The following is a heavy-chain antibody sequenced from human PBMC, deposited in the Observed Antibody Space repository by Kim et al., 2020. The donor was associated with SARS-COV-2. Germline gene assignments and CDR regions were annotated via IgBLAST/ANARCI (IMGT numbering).Heavy chain of an antibody. CDR1: GFTFSSYG. CDR2: ISYDGSNK. J-gene: IGHJ4*02. V-gene: IGHV3-33*05. CDR3: ASDCGCDKLLDY. D-gene: IGHD2-21*02. Sequence: GGSLRLSCAASGFTFSSYGMHWVRQAPGKGLEWVAVISYDGSNKYYADSVKGRFTISRDNSKNTLYLQMNSLRAEDTAVYYCASDCGCDKLLDYWGQGTLVTVSS.